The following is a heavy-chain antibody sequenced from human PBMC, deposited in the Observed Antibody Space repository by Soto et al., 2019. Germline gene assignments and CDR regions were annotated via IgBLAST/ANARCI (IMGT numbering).Heavy chain of an antibody. Sequence: TGGSLRLSCAVSGFTVSTNYMSWVRQAPGKGLEWVSVIYSGGSTYSADSVKGRFTISRDISKNTLYLQMNSLRVEDTAVYYCELYAAGSTGGSFDIWGQGTMVTVSS. V-gene: IGHV3-66*01. D-gene: IGHD2-8*01. J-gene: IGHJ3*02. CDR2: IYSGGST. CDR3: ELYAAGSTGGSFDI. CDR1: GFTVSTNY.